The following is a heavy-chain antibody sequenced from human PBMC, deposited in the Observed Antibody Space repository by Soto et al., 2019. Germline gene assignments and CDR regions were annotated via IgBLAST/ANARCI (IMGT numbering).Heavy chain of an antibody. CDR2: IFYSGGT. Sequence: SETLSLTCTVSGDSISTYYWSWIRQPPGKGLQWIGYIFYSGGTAYNPSLKGRVTISLDMSKKQISLKLSSVTTADTATYFCARLQLVQKVIDYWGQGXLVTISS. CDR3: ARLQLVQKVIDY. J-gene: IGHJ4*02. V-gene: IGHV4-59*01. CDR1: GDSISTYY. D-gene: IGHD1-1*01.